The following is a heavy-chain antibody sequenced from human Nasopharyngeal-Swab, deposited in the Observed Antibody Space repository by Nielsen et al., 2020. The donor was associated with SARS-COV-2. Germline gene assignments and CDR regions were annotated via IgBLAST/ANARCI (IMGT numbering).Heavy chain of an antibody. J-gene: IGHJ4*02. CDR3: ARAIYCSSTSCFGFDY. CDR2: ISSSSSTI. CDR1: GFTFSSYS. D-gene: IGHD2-2*01. Sequence: GESLKISCAASGFTFSSYSLNWVRQAPGKGLEWVSFISSSSSTIKYADSVKGRFTISRDNSKNTLYLQMNSLRAEDTAVYYCARAIYCSSTSCFGFDYWGQGTLVTVSS. V-gene: IGHV3-48*01.